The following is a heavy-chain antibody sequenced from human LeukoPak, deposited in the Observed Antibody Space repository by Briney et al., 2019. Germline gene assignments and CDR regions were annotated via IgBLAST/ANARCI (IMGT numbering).Heavy chain of an antibody. CDR3: AKPEGEVVTPYDAFDI. D-gene: IGHD2-15*01. V-gene: IGHV3-23*01. Sequence: GGSLRLSCTASGFTFSSYAMSWVRQAPGKWLEWVSAISGSGGSTYYADSVKGRFTISRDNSKNTLYLQMNSLRAEDTAVYYCAKPEGEVVTPYDAFDIWGQGTMVTVSS. CDR2: ISGSGGST. CDR1: GFTFSSYA. J-gene: IGHJ3*02.